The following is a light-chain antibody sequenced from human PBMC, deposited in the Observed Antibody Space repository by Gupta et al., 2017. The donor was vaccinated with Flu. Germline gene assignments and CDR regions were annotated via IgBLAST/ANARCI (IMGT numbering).Light chain of an antibody. CDR2: YDD. Sequence: QSVLTQPPPVSEAPRQRVTISCSGSSSNIGNNAVNWYQQLPGKAPKLLIYYDDLLPSGVSDRFSGSKSGTSASLAISGLQSEDEADYYCAAWYDSLNGVVFGGGTKLTVL. J-gene: IGLJ2*01. V-gene: IGLV1-36*01. CDR1: SSNIGNNA. CDR3: AAWYDSLNGVV.